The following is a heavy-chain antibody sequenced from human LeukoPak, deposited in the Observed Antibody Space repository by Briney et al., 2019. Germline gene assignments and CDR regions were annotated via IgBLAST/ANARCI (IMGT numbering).Heavy chain of an antibody. Sequence: PSETLSLTCAVSGTSFSSYYWSWLRQPPGKGLEWIGEVNHSGYTNDNPSLKSRVTISVDTSKNQFSLGLRSVTAADTAVYFCARMTTGHDFWGQGTLVTVSS. CDR3: ARMTTGHDF. J-gene: IGHJ4*02. D-gene: IGHD4-17*01. CDR2: VNHSGYT. V-gene: IGHV4-34*01. CDR1: GTSFSSYY.